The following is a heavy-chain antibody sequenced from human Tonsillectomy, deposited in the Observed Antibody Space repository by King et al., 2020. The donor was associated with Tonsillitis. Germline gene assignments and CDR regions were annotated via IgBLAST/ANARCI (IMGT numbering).Heavy chain of an antibody. Sequence: QLVQSGAEVKKPGASVKVSCKASGDTFSSYGISWVRQAPGQGLELMCWISAYNVDTNYAQKFQGRVPMTTDTSKSTAYMELRSLRSDDAAVYFCARDPLLYYDTSGQSAFDIWGQGTMVTVSS. J-gene: IGHJ3*02. CDR3: ARDPLLYYDTSGQSAFDI. D-gene: IGHD3-22*01. V-gene: IGHV1-18*01. CDR1: GDTFSSYG. CDR2: ISAYNVDT.